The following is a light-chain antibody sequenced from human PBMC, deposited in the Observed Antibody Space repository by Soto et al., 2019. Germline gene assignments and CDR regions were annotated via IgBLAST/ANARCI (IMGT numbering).Light chain of an antibody. J-gene: IGKJ2*01. CDR3: LQDHNHPYT. Sequence: AIQMTQSPSSLSASVGDRVTITFQASQGIRNDFGWYRQKPGKAPELLIYGASILQSGVPSRFSGSGSGTDFTLTISSLQPEDFATYYCLQDHNHPYTFGQGTKLEI. V-gene: IGKV1-6*01. CDR1: QGIRND. CDR2: GAS.